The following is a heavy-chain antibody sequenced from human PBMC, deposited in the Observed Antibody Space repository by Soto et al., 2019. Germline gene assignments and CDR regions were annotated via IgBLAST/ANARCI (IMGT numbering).Heavy chain of an antibody. CDR1: GGSFSGYY. D-gene: IGHD3-10*01. Sequence: SETLSLPCAVYGGSFSGYYWSWIRQPPGKGLEWIGEINHSGSTNYNPSLKSRVTISVDTSKNQFSLKLSSVTAADTAVYYCARAVRGGTDDYYGMDVFGQGTTVTVS. CDR2: INHSGST. J-gene: IGHJ6*02. CDR3: ARAVRGGTDDYYGMDV. V-gene: IGHV4-34*01.